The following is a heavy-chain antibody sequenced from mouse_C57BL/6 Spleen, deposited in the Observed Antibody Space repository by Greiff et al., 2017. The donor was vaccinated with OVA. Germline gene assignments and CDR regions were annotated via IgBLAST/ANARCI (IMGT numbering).Heavy chain of an antibody. V-gene: IGHV14-1*01. CDR1: GFNIKDYY. J-gene: IGHJ2*01. CDR3: AITEVVAKGFDY. CDR2: IDPEDGDT. Sequence: EVQLQQSGAELVRPGASVKMSCTASGFNIKDYYMHWVKQRPEQGLEWIGRIDPEDGDTEYAPKFQGKATMTADTSANTAYLQLSSLTYEDTAVYYCAITEVVAKGFDYWGQGTTLTVSS. D-gene: IGHD1-1*01.